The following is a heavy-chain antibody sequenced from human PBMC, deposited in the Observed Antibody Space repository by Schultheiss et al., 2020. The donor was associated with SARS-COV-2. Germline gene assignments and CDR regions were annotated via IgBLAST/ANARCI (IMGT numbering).Heavy chain of an antibody. CDR1: RDSISSYY. V-gene: IGHV4-59*12. CDR2: VHYSGST. Sequence: SETLSLTCSVSRDSISSYYWSYIRQPPGKGLEWIAYVHYSGSTNYNPSLKSRVTISVDTSKNQFSLKLSSVTAADTAVYYCARDKGGGNEDDYYYGMDVWGQGTTVTVSS. J-gene: IGHJ6*02. D-gene: IGHD4-23*01. CDR3: ARDKGGGNEDDYYYGMDV.